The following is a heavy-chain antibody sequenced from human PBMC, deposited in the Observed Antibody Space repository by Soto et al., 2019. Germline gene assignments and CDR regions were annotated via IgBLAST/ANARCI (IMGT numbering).Heavy chain of an antibody. CDR1: GFTFSSYS. CDR3: AREGYNLNYQGDY. J-gene: IGHJ4*02. D-gene: IGHD1-7*01. V-gene: IGHV3-21*01. Sequence: EVQLVESGGGLVKPGGSLRLSCAASGFTFSSYSMNWVRQAPGKGLEWVSSISSSSSYIYYADSVKGRFTISRDNAKNALYMQINTLRAEDTAVYYCAREGYNLNYQGDYLGQGTLVTVTS. CDR2: ISSSSSYI.